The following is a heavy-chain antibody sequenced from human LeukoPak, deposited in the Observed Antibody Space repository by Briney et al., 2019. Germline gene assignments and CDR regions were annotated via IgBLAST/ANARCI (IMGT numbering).Heavy chain of an antibody. CDR2: IFSSDEK. V-gene: IGHV2-26*01. J-gene: IGHJ4*02. D-gene: IGHD3-16*01. Sequence: SGPVLVKPTETLTLTCTVSGFSLSNARVGVSWIRQPPGKALEWLAYIFSSDEKSYSTSLKSRLTISKDTSTSQVVLTMTNMDPVDTATYYCARITLGGYFDYWGQGTLVTVSS. CDR3: ARITLGGYFDY. CDR1: GFSLSNARVG.